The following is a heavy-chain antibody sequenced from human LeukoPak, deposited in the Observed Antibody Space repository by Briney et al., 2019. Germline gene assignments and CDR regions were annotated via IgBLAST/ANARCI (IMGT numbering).Heavy chain of an antibody. CDR3: AKDPAIYSSSWYDWFDP. D-gene: IGHD6-13*01. Sequence: GGSLRLSCAASGFTFSSYSKNWVRQAPGKGLEWVSYISSSSSTIYYADSVKGRFTISRDNAKNSLYLQMNSLRAEDTAVYYCAKDPAIYSSSWYDWFDPWGQGTLATVSS. J-gene: IGHJ5*02. CDR1: GFTFSSYS. V-gene: IGHV3-48*01. CDR2: ISSSSSTI.